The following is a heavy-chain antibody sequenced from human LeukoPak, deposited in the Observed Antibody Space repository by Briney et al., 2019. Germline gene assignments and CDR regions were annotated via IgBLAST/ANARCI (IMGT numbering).Heavy chain of an antibody. D-gene: IGHD6-19*01. V-gene: IGHV1-2*02. CDR2: INPNSGGT. J-gene: IGHJ4*02. CDR3: ADGGYSSGWYLSV. CDR1: GYTFTGYY. Sequence: ASVKVSCKASGYTFTGYYMHWVRQAPGQGLEWMGWINPNSGGTNYAQKFQGRVTMTRDTFISTAYMELSRLRSDDTAVYYCADGGYSSGWYLSVWGQGTLVTVSS.